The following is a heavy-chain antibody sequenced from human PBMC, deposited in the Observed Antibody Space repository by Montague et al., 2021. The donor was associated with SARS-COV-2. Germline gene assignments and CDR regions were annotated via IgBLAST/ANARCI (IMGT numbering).Heavy chain of an antibody. CDR1: GGSFSGYY. Sequence: SETLSLTCAVYGGSFSGYYWSWIRRPPGKGLEWIGDINHSGSTNYNPSLKSRVSISVDTSKNQFSLKLSPVTAADTAVYYCARAIVDVTMMVVVMTGVEHYFDFWGQGTLVTVSS. J-gene: IGHJ4*02. V-gene: IGHV4-34*01. CDR2: INHSGST. D-gene: IGHD3-22*01. CDR3: ARAIVDVTMMVVVMTGVEHYFDF.